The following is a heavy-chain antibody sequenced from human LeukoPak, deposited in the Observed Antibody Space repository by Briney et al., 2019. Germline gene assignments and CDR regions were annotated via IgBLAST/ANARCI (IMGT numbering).Heavy chain of an antibody. CDR1: GYPFTSYG. J-gene: IGHJ4*02. Sequence: ASVKVSCKASGYPFTSYGVTWVRQAPGQGLEWMGWISVYNGNTKSAQKLQGRVTVTTDTSTSTAYMELRSLRSDDTAVYYCARAHHSLAGDLYYFDYWGQGTLVTVSS. CDR3: ARAHHSLAGDLYYFDY. CDR2: ISVYNGNT. D-gene: IGHD4-17*01. V-gene: IGHV1-18*01.